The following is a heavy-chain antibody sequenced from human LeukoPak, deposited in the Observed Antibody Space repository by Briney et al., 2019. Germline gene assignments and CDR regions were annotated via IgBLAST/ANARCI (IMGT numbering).Heavy chain of an antibody. V-gene: IGHV4-39*07. Sequence: SETLSLTCTVSGDSINSSTYYWGWIRQPPGTGLEWIGSIFYSGRTYYNPSLKSRVTMSVDTSKNQFSLRLSSVNAADTAVYYCARDILATSIAAPYYWGQGTLVTVSS. D-gene: IGHD6-13*01. CDR1: GDSINSSTYY. CDR3: ARDILATSIAAPYY. CDR2: IFYSGRT. J-gene: IGHJ4*02.